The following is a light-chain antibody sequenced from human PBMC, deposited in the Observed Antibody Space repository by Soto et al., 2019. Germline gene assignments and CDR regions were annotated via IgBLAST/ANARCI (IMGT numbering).Light chain of an antibody. J-gene: IGKJ1*01. V-gene: IGKV1-5*03. CDR2: KAS. Sequence: EIQMTQSPSTLSGSVGDRVTITCRASQTISSWLAWYQQKPGKAPKLLIYKASTLKIGVPSRFSGSGSGTEFTLTISSLQPDDFATYYCQHYNSYSEAFGQGTRWIS. CDR1: QTISSW. CDR3: QHYNSYSEA.